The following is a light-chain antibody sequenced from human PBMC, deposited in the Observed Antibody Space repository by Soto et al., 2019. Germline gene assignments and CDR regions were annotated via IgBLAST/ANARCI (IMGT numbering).Light chain of an antibody. Sequence: DIQMTQSPSTLSASVGDRVTITCRASQSISGWLAWYQQKPGKAPKLLIYKASSLESGVPSRFSGSGSGTEFTLTIISLQPYDFSSDYCQQYKTYSWTFGQGTNVDIK. J-gene: IGKJ1*01. CDR3: QQYKTYSWT. V-gene: IGKV1-5*03. CDR2: KAS. CDR1: QSISGW.